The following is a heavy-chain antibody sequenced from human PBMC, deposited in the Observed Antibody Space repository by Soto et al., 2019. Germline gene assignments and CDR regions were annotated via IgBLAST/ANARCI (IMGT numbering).Heavy chain of an antibody. CDR2: IRQEGHEK. CDR3: ARDSLGTRIPFDP. V-gene: IGHV3-7*01. D-gene: IGHD3-22*01. J-gene: IGHJ5*02. CDR1: GFAFSTTG. Sequence: GGPLRLSCAASGFAFSTTGLSWVRRSPGKGLEWVATIRQEGHEKYYVDSVKARFTIYIDNTKNPLFRQMNNLRAQDTPVYNFARDSLGTRIPFDPWGQGTLVTVSS.